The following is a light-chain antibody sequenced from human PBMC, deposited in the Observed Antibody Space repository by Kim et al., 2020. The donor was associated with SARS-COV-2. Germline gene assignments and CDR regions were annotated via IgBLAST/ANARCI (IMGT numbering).Light chain of an antibody. CDR2: AAS. CDR3: QQYDNYPLT. CDR1: QGNINS. J-gene: IGKJ4*01. V-gene: IGKV1-16*02. Sequence: GSVRDRGTITCRASQGNINSLAWFQLKPGKAPKSLISAASSLQSGVPSKFSGSGSGTDFTLTISSLQPEDFATYYCQQYDNYPLTFGGGTKVDIK.